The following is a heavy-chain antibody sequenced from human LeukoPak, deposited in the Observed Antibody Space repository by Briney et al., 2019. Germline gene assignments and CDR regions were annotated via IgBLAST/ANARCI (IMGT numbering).Heavy chain of an antibody. D-gene: IGHD3-10*01. V-gene: IGHV3-33*01. Sequence: GRSLRLSCAASGSTFSSYGMHWVRQAPGKGLEWVAVIWYDGSNKYYADSVKGRFTISRDNSKNTLYLQMNSLRAEDTAVYYCAREYYGQDYWGQGTLVTVSS. CDR1: GSTFSSYG. J-gene: IGHJ4*02. CDR2: IWYDGSNK. CDR3: AREYYGQDY.